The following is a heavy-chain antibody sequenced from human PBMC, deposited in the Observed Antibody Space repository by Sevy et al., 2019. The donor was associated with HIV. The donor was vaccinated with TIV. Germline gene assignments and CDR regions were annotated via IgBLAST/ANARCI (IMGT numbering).Heavy chain of an antibody. D-gene: IGHD6-6*01. CDR1: GFTFSSYA. CDR2: ISGNGGST. V-gene: IGHV3-23*01. Sequence: GGSLRLSCAASGFTFSSYAMSWVRQAPGKGLEWVSAISGNGGSTYYADSAKGRVTISRDNSKNTLYLQMNSLRAEDTAVYYCAKDLRKAPFDYWGQGTLVTVSS. J-gene: IGHJ4*02. CDR3: AKDLRKAPFDY.